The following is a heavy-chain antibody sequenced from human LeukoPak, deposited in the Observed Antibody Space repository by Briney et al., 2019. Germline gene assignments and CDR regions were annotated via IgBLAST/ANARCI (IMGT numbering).Heavy chain of an antibody. Sequence: SETLSLTCAVYGESFSGYYWSWIRQPPGKGLEWIGEINHSGSTNYNPSLKSRVTISVDTSKNQFSLKLSSVTAADTAVYYCATVRGVVGWFDPWGQGTLVTVSS. D-gene: IGHD3-10*01. CDR3: ATVRGVVGWFDP. CDR2: INHSGST. J-gene: IGHJ5*02. CDR1: GESFSGYY. V-gene: IGHV4-34*01.